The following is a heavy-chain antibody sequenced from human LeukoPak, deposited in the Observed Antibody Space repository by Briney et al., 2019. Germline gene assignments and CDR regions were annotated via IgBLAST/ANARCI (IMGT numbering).Heavy chain of an antibody. J-gene: IGHJ6*02. D-gene: IGHD6-13*01. Sequence: SETLSLTCTVSGGSISSSSYYWGWIRQPPGKGLEWIGSIYYSGSTYYNPSLKSRVTISVDTSKNQFSLKLSSVTAADTAVYYCARMTQGSSWGYYYYGMDVWGQGTTVTVSS. CDR1: GGSISSSSYY. CDR3: ARMTQGSSWGYYYYGMDV. V-gene: IGHV4-39*07. CDR2: IYYSGST.